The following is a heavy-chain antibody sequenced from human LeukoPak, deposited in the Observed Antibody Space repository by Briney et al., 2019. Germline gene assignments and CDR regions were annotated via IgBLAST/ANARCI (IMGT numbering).Heavy chain of an antibody. CDR1: GFTFSSYA. V-gene: IGHV3-23*01. Sequence: GGSLRLSCAASGFTFSSYAMSWVRQAPGKGLEWVSAISGSGGSTYYADSVKGRFTISRDNSKNTLYLQMNSLRAEDTAVYYCAKGAYGGNSLDYYYYGMDVWGQGTTVTVSS. CDR2: ISGSGGST. J-gene: IGHJ6*02. D-gene: IGHD4-23*01. CDR3: AKGAYGGNSLDYYYYGMDV.